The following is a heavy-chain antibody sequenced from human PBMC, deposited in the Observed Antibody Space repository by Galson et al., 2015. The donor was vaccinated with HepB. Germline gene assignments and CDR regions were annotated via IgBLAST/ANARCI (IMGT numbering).Heavy chain of an antibody. D-gene: IGHD2/OR15-2a*01. CDR1: GFSFSNYW. J-gene: IGHJ4*02. Sequence: SLRLSCAASGFSFSNYWMTWVRQAPGKGLEWVASIRHDGGDTYYVDSVEGRFTVSRDNAKSSLYLQMNSLRAEDTAIYYCARDSGEEYFDYWGQGTLVTASS. CDR2: IRHDGGDT. CDR3: ARDSGEEYFDY. V-gene: IGHV3-7*03.